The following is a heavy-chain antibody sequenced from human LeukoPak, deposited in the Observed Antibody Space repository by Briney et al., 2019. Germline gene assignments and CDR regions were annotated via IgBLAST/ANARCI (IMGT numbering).Heavy chain of an antibody. CDR2: ISGSGGST. D-gene: IGHD3-10*01. CDR1: GFTFSSYA. CDR3: ASSPAVMVRGVIDGMDV. V-gene: IGHV3-23*01. Sequence: GGSLRLSCAASGFTFSSYAMSRVRQAPGKGLEWVSAISGSGGSTYYADSVKGRFTISRDNSKNTLYLQMNSLRAEDTAVYYCASSPAVMVRGVIDGMDVWGQGTTVTVSS. J-gene: IGHJ6*02.